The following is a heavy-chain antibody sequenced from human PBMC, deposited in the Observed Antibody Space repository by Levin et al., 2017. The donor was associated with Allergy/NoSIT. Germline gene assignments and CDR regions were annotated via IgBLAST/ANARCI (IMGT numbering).Heavy chain of an antibody. CDR3: AGEPNSPYYYYYGLDG. J-gene: IGHJ6*02. V-gene: IGHV4-39*07. CDR1: GASISNDNYY. Sequence: PSETLSLTCTVSGASISNDNYYWAWIRQPPGKGLEWIGSVYYTGSAYYNPSLKTRLTMSVDTSKNQFSLRFNSVTAADTAIYYCAGEPNSPYYYYYGLDGWGQGTAVTVSS. D-gene: IGHD2/OR15-2a*01. CDR2: VYYTGSA.